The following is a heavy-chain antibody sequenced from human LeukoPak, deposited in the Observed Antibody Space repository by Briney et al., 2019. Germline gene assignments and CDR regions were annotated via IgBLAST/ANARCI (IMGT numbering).Heavy chain of an antibody. D-gene: IGHD2-21*01. J-gene: IGHJ1*01. V-gene: IGHV4-31*11. Sequence: PSETLSLTCAVSGGSISSGGYRWTWIRQYPGKGLEWIGYINYSGSTYYNPSLKSRVIISVDTSKNQFSLNLNSVTAADTAVYYCAREMDAHPRIVVWGQGTLVTVSS. CDR2: INYSGST. CDR1: GGSISSGGYR. CDR3: AREMDAHPRIVV.